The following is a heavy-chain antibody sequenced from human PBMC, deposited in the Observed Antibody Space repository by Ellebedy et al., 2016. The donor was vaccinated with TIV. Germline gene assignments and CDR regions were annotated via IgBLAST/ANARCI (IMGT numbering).Heavy chain of an antibody. CDR3: ARHPYYYSSGGGMDV. V-gene: IGHV3-20*01. Sequence: PGGSLRLSCAASGFTFSSYGMHWVRHAPGKGLEWVSGINWNGGSTGYADSVKGRFTISRDNAKNSLYLQMNSLRAEDTALYHCARHPYYYSSGGGMDVWGQGTTVTVSS. CDR2: INWNGGST. D-gene: IGHD3-10*01. CDR1: GFTFSSYG. J-gene: IGHJ6*02.